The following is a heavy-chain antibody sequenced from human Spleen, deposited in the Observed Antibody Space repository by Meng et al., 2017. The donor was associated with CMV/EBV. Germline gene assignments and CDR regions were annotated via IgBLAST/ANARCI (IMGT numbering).Heavy chain of an antibody. D-gene: IGHD3-3*01. CDR1: GGSFSGYY. Sequence: QVPLQRWGAGLLKPSETLSLTCAVYGGSFSGYYWSWIRQPPGKGLEWIGEINHSGRTNYNPSLKSRVTISVDTSKNQFSLKLTSVTAADTAIYYCARSRDWSGYSPLDYWGQETLVTVSS. CDR3: ARSRDWSGYSPLDY. V-gene: IGHV4-34*01. CDR2: INHSGRT. J-gene: IGHJ4*02.